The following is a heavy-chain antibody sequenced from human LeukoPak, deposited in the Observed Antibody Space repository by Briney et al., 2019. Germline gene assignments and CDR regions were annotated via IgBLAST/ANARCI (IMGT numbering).Heavy chain of an antibody. CDR3: AKTFPYGTTWYGFCDY. V-gene: IGHV3-23*01. CDR1: GFPFSNNV. D-gene: IGHD3-3*01. CDR2: IRGSGGST. Sequence: GGSLRLSCAASGFPFSNNVMTWVRQAPGRGLDWLAAIRGSGGSTYYADSVKGRFTISRDNSKNMLYLQMNSLRDEDTAVYYCAKTFPYGTTWYGFCDYWGQGDLVTVSS. J-gene: IGHJ4*02.